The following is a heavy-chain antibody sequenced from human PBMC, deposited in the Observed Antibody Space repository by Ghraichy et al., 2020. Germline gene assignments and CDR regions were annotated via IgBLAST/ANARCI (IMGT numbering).Heavy chain of an antibody. V-gene: IGHV3-48*02. D-gene: IGHD3-10*01. CDR1: GFTFSIYS. Sequence: ETLSLTCAASGFTFSIYSMNWVRQAPGKGLEWVSYISSSSTTIYYADSVKGRFTISRDNAKNSLYLQMNSLRDEDTAVYYCARVGNYYMDVWGKGTTVTVSS. J-gene: IGHJ6*03. CDR3: ARVGNYYMDV. CDR2: ISSSSTTI.